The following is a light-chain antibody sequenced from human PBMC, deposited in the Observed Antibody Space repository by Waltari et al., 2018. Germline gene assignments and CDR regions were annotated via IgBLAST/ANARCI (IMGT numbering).Light chain of an antibody. J-gene: IGKJ4*01. CDR1: QSVLYSSNNKNY. CDR3: QQYYSTPLT. Sequence: DIVMTQSPDSLAVPLGERATINCKSSQSVLYSSNNKNYLAWYQQKPGQPPKLLIYWASTRESGVPDRFSGSGSGTDFTLTISSLQAADVAVYYCQQYYSTPLTFGGGTKVEIK. CDR2: WAS. V-gene: IGKV4-1*01.